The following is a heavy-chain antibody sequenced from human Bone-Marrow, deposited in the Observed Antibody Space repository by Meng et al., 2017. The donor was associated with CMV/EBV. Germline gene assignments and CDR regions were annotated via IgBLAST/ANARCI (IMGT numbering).Heavy chain of an antibody. D-gene: IGHD5-18*01. J-gene: IGHJ4*02. Sequence: GESLKISCSASGFTFSDAGLHWVRQASGRGLEWIGRIRNRANSHATAYVASVKGRFTISRDDSKNTMYLHMSSLKTEDTAVYYCTTVLSSYGSYFDYWGQGTLVTVSS. V-gene: IGHV3-73*01. CDR1: GFTFSDAG. CDR2: IRNRANSHAT. CDR3: TTVLSSYGSYFDY.